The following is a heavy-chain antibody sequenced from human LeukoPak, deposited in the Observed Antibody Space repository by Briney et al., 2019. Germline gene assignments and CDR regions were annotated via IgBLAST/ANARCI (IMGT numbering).Heavy chain of an antibody. CDR3: AISAGPTPHGFDF. CDR1: GVSVSNDY. J-gene: IGHJ4*02. V-gene: IGHV3-53*01. CDR2: LFSGGSR. D-gene: IGHD2-15*01. Sequence: GGSLRLSCAASGVSVSNDYMKGVRQTPGKGLQWVPILFSGGSRYYADSVKGRFTISTDTSKSTLFLQMNNLTAEDSPVYYCAISAGPTPHGFDFWVQGTLVTVSS.